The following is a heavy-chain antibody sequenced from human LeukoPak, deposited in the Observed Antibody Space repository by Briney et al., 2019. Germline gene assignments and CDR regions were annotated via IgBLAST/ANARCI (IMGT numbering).Heavy chain of an antibody. Sequence: ASVKVSCKASGYTFTSYYMHWVRQAPGQGLEWMGIINPSGGSTSYAQKFQGRVTMTRDTSTSTVYMELSSLRFEDTAVYYCARDWRNSSSWPALGGYWGQEPWSPSPQ. CDR1: GYTFTSYY. V-gene: IGHV1-46*01. D-gene: IGHD6-13*01. J-gene: IGHJ4*01. CDR2: INPSGGST. CDR3: ARDWRNSSSWPALGGY.